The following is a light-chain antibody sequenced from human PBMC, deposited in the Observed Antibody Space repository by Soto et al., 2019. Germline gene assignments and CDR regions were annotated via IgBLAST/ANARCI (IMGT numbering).Light chain of an antibody. J-gene: IGLJ1*01. CDR1: SSDVGGYNY. CDR2: DVS. Sequence: QSALTQPASVSGSPGQSITISCTGTSSDVGGYNYVSWYQQHPGKAPKLMIYDVSNRPSGVSNRFSGSKSGNTASLSISGPQAEDEVDYYCSSYTSSTPRFFGTGTKLTVL. V-gene: IGLV2-14*01. CDR3: SSYTSSTPRF.